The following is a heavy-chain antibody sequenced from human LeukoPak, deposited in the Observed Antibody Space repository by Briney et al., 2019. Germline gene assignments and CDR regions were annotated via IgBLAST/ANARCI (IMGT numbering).Heavy chain of an antibody. Sequence: GGSLRLYCEVSGFTFTDYWMSWVRQAPGKGLELVANIKQEGGEKNYVDSVKGRFTTSRDNALNLQMNSLRVEDSAVYYCARISRWGDLSLYRPLDYWGRGTRVAVSS. CDR1: GFTFTDYW. D-gene: IGHD3-16*02. V-gene: IGHV3-7*01. CDR2: IKQEGGEK. J-gene: IGHJ4*02. CDR3: ARISRWGDLSLYRPLDY.